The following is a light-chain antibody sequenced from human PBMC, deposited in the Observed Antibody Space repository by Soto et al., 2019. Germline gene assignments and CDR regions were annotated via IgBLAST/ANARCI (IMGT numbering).Light chain of an antibody. CDR3: SSYTVTSVTLYV. Sequence: QSVLTQPASVSGSPGQSITISCTGTSSDIGSRNYVSWYQQHPGKAPKVMIYEVSNRPSGVSNRFSGSKSGNTASLTISGLQAEDEADYYCSSYTVTSVTLYVFGTGTKVTVL. J-gene: IGLJ1*01. V-gene: IGLV2-14*01. CDR2: EVS. CDR1: SSDIGSRNY.